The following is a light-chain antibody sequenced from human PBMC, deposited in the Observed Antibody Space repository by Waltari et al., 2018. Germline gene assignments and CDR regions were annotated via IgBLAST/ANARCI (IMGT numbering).Light chain of an antibody. CDR3: ASETSTTTLYV. V-gene: IGLV2-14*03. Sequence: HSALTQPASVSGSPGQSITIPSTGTSSDIGFYTFVSWYQQHPGKAPKVMIYHVSNRPSGVSNRFSGSKSGNTASLTISGLQPEDEADYYCASETSTTTLYVFGSGTKVTVL. CDR1: SSDIGFYTF. J-gene: IGLJ1*01. CDR2: HVS.